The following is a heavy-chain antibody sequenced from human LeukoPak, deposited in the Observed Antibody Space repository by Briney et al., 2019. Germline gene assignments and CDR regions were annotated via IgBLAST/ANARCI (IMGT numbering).Heavy chain of an antibody. J-gene: IGHJ4*02. V-gene: IGHV2-5*02. CDR1: GFSLSTSGVG. Sequence: ESGPTLVNPTQTLTLTCTFSGFSLSTSGVGVGWIRQPPGKALEWLALIYWDDDKRYSPSLKSRLTITKDTSKNQVVLTMTNMDPVDTATYYCAHRGYSSYDFGFPFDYWGQGTLVTVSS. D-gene: IGHD5-12*01. CDR2: IYWDDDK. CDR3: AHRGYSSYDFGFPFDY.